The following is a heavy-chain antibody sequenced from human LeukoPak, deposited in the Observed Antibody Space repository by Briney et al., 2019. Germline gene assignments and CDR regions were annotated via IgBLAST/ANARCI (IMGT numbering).Heavy chain of an antibody. Sequence: PSETLSLTCAAYGGSFSGYYWSWIRQPPGKGLEWIGEINHSGSTNHNPSLKSRVTISADTSKNQFSLRLSSVTAADTAVYYCARQGGILSDYWGQGTLVTVSS. V-gene: IGHV4-34*01. D-gene: IGHD2/OR15-2a*01. CDR1: GGSFSGYY. CDR3: ARQGGILSDY. CDR2: INHSGST. J-gene: IGHJ4*02.